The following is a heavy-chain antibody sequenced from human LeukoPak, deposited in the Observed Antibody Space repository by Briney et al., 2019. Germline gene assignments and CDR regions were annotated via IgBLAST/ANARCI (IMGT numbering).Heavy chain of an antibody. CDR3: ASTTVVTGSDAFDI. CDR2: IYYSGST. CDR1: GGSISSGGYY. V-gene: IGHV4-30-4*08. J-gene: IGHJ3*02. D-gene: IGHD4-23*01. Sequence: SETLSLTCTVSGGSISSGGYYWSWIRQHPGKGLEWIGYIYYSGSTYYNPSLKSRVTISVDTSKNQFSLKLSSVTAADTAVYYCASTTVVTGSDAFDIWGQGTMVTVSS.